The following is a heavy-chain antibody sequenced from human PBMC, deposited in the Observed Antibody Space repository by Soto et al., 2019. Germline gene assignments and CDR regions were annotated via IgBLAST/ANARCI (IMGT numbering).Heavy chain of an antibody. CDR3: ARELGDYYGMDV. CDR2: IWYGGSNK. J-gene: IGHJ6*02. Sequence: QVQLVESGGGVVQPGRSLRLSCAASGFTFSSYGMHWVRQAPGKGLEWVAVIWYGGSNKYYADSVKGRFTISRDNSKNTLYLQMNSLRAEDTAVYYCARELGDYYGMDVWGQGTTVTVSS. D-gene: IGHD4-17*01. CDR1: GFTFSSYG. V-gene: IGHV3-33*01.